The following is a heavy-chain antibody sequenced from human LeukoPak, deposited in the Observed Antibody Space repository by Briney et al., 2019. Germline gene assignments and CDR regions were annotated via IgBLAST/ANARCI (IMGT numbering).Heavy chain of an antibody. CDR1: GYSISSGSYF. CDR2: IYPSGSA. J-gene: IGHJ4*02. V-gene: IGHV4-61*09. CDR3: ASSLGY. D-gene: IGHD3-16*01. Sequence: SETLSLTCTVSGYSISSGSYFWPWIRQPAGRGLEWIGHIYPSGSANYNPSLKSLVTISVDTSKNQFSLKLSSVTPAETAVYCCASSLGYWGQGTLVTVSS.